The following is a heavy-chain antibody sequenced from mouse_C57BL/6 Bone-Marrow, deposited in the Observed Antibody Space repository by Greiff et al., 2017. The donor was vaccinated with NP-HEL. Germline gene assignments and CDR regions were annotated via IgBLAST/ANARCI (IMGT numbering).Heavy chain of an antibody. D-gene: IGHD2-4*01. V-gene: IGHV1-81*01. CDR2: IYPRSGNT. CDR1: GYTFTSYG. J-gene: IGHJ3*01. CDR3: ARDRDYSWFAY. Sequence: VQLQQSGAELARPGASVKLSCKASGYTFTSYGISWVKQRTGQGLEWIGEIYPRSGNTYYNEKFKGKATLTADKSSRTAYMELRSLTSEDSAVYFCARDRDYSWFAYWGQGTLVTGSA.